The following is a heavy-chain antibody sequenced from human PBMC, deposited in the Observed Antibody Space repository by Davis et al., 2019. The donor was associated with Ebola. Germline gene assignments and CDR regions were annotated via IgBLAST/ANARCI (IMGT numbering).Heavy chain of an antibody. D-gene: IGHD6-19*01. Sequence: GESLKISCAASSFFFRSYVMSWVRRAPGKGLEWVSTVGLSADTYYADSVKGRFTISRDNSKNTLHLQMNSLRVEDTATYYCVKDTSSVWFDVWGQGTTVTVSS. J-gene: IGHJ3*01. CDR1: SFFFRSYV. V-gene: IGHV3-23*01. CDR2: VGLSADT. CDR3: VKDTSSVWFDV.